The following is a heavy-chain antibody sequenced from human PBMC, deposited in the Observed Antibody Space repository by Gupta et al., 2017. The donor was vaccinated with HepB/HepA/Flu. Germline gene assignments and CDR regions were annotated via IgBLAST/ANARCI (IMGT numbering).Heavy chain of an antibody. CDR2: ISSSSSYI. Sequence: EVQLVESGGGLVKPGGSLRLSCAASGFTFSSYSMNWVRQAPGKGLEWVSSISSSSSYIYYADSVKGRFTISRDNAKNSLYLQMNSLRAEDTAVYYCARDQRGYQLLHAFDIWGQGTMVTVSS. V-gene: IGHV3-21*01. D-gene: IGHD2-2*01. J-gene: IGHJ3*02. CDR1: GFTFSSYS. CDR3: ARDQRGYQLLHAFDI.